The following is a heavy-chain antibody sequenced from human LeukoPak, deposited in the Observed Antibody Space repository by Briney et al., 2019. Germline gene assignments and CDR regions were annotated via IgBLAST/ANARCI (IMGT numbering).Heavy chain of an antibody. V-gene: IGHV4-61*02. J-gene: IGHJ3*02. CDR1: GGSISSGSYC. D-gene: IGHD3-10*01. Sequence: TLSLTCTVSGGSISSGSYCWSWIRQPGGKGLEWIGRIYTSGRSYYNPSLDSRATITVDTSKSQFSLKLSSATAADTAVDHCAREGVSGVWRSRVPHAFEIWGQGTMVTVSS. CDR3: AREGVSGVWRSRVPHAFEI. CDR2: IYTSGRS.